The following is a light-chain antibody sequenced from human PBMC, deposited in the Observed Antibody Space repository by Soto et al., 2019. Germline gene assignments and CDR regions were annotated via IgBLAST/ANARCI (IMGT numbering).Light chain of an antibody. J-gene: IGLJ1*01. CDR2: DVS. CDR3: SSYTSSSTYV. CDR1: SSEIGDYNY. V-gene: IGLV2-14*01. Sequence: QSVLTQPASVSGSPGQSITISCTGTSSEIGDYNYVSWYQQHPGKAPKLMIYDVSNRPSGVSNRFSGSKSGNTASLTISGLQADDEADYYCSSYTSSSTYVIGTGTKVTVL.